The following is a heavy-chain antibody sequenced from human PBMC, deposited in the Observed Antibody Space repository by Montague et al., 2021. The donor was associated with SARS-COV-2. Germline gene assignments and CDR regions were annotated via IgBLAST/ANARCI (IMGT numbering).Heavy chain of an antibody. CDR1: GGSIGAYY. D-gene: IGHD1-26*01. V-gene: IGHV4-59*01. CDR2: IDNSGST. Sequence: SETLSLTCTASGGSIGAYYWSWIRQPPGKGLEWIGYIDNSGSTNHNPSLASRATMSIDTSKNQFSLKLNSVTAADTAVYYCARDGGNDAFDIWGRGTMVTVSS. CDR3: ARDGGNDAFDI. J-gene: IGHJ3*02.